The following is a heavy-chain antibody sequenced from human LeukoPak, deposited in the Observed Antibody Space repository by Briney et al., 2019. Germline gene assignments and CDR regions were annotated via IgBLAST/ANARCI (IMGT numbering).Heavy chain of an antibody. J-gene: IGHJ5*02. V-gene: IGHV4-34*01. Sequence: PSETLSLTCAVYGGSFSGYYWSWIRQPPGKGLEWIGEINHSGSTNYNPSLKSRVTISVDTSKSQFSLKLSSVTAADTAVYYCARREQWLDNWFDPWGQGTLVTVSS. D-gene: IGHD6-19*01. CDR1: GGSFSGYY. CDR3: ARREQWLDNWFDP. CDR2: INHSGST.